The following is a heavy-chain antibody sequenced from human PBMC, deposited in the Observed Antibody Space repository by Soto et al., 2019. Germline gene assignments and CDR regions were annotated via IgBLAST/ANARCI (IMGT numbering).Heavy chain of an antibody. V-gene: IGHV3-11*01. CDR2: IRSSGATI. CDR3: ARLRYSSSSRYYTDV. D-gene: IGHD6-6*01. Sequence: PGGSLRLSCVTSGFTFSDYQMNWIRQAPGKGLEWVSYIRSSGATIFYADSVEGRFTVSRDNAKNSMYLQMNSLRAEDTAVYYCARLRYSSSSRYYTDVWGKGTTVTAP. J-gene: IGHJ6*03. CDR1: GFTFSDYQ.